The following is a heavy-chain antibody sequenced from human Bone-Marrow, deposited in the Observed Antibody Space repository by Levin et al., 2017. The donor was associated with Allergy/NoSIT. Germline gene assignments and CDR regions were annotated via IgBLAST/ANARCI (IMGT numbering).Heavy chain of an antibody. CDR2: ISGSGGNT. CDR3: AKGLTTLQGSWFDP. Sequence: GESLKISCAASGFTFSNYAMTWVRQAPGKGLQWVSTISGSGGNTYYADSVKGRFTISRDNSKNTLSLVLTSLRAEDTAVYKCAKGLTTLQGSWFDPWGQGTLVTVSS. J-gene: IGHJ5*02. CDR1: GFTFSNYA. V-gene: IGHV3-23*01. D-gene: IGHD4/OR15-4a*01.